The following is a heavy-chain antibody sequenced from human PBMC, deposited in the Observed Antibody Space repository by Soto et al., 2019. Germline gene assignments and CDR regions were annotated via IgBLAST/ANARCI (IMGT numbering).Heavy chain of an antibody. Sequence: EVQLLESGGGVVQPGGSLRLSCEASGFNFKKFAMGWVRQAPGEGLGWVSGISCCGGSTSYADSVKGRFTLARDDSKNTLSLHLNSLRFEDTARYFCAKADGEQWLIPHLDNWGQGTLVTVS. CDR3: AKADGEQWLIPHLDN. CDR1: GFNFKKFA. J-gene: IGHJ4*02. CDR2: ISCCGGST. D-gene: IGHD6-19*01. V-gene: IGHV3-23*01.